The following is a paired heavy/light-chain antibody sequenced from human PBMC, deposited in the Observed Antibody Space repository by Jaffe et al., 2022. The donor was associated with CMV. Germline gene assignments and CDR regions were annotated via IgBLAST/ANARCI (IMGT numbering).Light chain of an antibody. J-gene: IGKJ2*01. Sequence: DIQMTQSPSAMSASVGDRVTITCRASQGISNYLAWFQQKPGKVPKRLIYAASSLQSGVPSRFSGSGSGTEFTLTISSLQPEDFATYYCLQHNSYPHTFGQGTKLEIK. V-gene: IGKV1-17*03. CDR2: AAS. CDR1: QGISNY. CDR3: LQHNSYPHT.
Heavy chain of an antibody. Sequence: EVQLVESGGGLVQPGGSLRLSCSASGFTFSSYAMHWVRQAPGKGLEYVSAISSNGGSTYYADSVKGRFTISRDNSKNTLYLQMSSLRAEDTAVYYCVKAEELWFGESSDAFDIWGQGTMVTVSS. D-gene: IGHD3-10*01. CDR1: GFTFSSYA. CDR3: VKAEELWFGESSDAFDI. J-gene: IGHJ3*02. CDR2: ISSNGGST. V-gene: IGHV3-64D*06.